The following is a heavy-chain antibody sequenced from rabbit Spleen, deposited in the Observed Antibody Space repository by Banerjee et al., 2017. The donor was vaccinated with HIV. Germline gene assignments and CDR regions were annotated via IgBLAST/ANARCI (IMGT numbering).Heavy chain of an antibody. Sequence: QEQLEESGGDLVKPGASLTLTCKASGVDFSSSDWICWVRQAPGKGLEWIGFIYTGNGKNYYASWAKGRFTISKTSSTTVTLQLTSLTAADTAIYFCVRDDGGDDYIDGCFRLWGPGTLVTVS. CDR3: VRDDGGDDYIDGCFRL. CDR1: GVDFSSSDW. D-gene: IGHD1-1*01. J-gene: IGHJ6*01. CDR2: IYTGNGKN. V-gene: IGHV1S45*01.